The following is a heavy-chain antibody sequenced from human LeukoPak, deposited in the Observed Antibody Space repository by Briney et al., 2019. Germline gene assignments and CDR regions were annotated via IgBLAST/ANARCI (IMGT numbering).Heavy chain of an antibody. D-gene: IGHD6-13*01. CDR2: IYHSGST. CDR1: GGSISSGGYY. CDR3: ARCSSSWRNYLFDY. J-gene: IGHJ4*02. Sequence: PSETLSLTCTVSGGSISSGGYYWSWIRQPPGKGLEWIGYIYHSGSTYYNPSLKSRVTISVDRSKNQFSLKLGSVTAADTAVYYCARCSSSWRNYLFDYWGQGTLVTVSS. V-gene: IGHV4-30-2*01.